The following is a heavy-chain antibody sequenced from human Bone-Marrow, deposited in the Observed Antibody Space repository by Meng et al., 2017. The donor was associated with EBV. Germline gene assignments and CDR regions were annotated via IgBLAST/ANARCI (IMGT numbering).Heavy chain of an antibody. J-gene: IGHJ4*02. CDR2: INPNSGDT. CDR1: GYTFTGYY. Sequence: QVLLGQSAAEVKKPGASVKVPCKASGYTFTGYYMHWVRQAPGQGLEWMGRINPNSGDTNYAQKFQGRVTMTRDTSISTAYMELSRLRSDDTAVYYCARAKAAAAGTLIDYWGQGTLVTVSS. V-gene: IGHV1-2*06. D-gene: IGHD6-13*01. CDR3: ARAKAAAAGTLIDY.